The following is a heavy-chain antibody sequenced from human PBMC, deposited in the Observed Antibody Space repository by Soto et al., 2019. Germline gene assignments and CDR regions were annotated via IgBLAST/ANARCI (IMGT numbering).Heavy chain of an antibody. J-gene: IGHJ4*02. D-gene: IGHD6-19*01. CDR2: IGNTGDA. V-gene: IGHV3-13*01. CDR1: GFTFSSYD. CDR3: AGGRSGWYAEFDF. Sequence: EVQLVESGGGLVQPGGSLRLSCAASGFTFSSYDMHWVRQTAGKGLEWVAAIGNTGDAYYPGSATGRFTISRENAKNSLYLQMTNLRVGDTAVYFCAGGRSGWYAEFDFWGQGTQVTVSS.